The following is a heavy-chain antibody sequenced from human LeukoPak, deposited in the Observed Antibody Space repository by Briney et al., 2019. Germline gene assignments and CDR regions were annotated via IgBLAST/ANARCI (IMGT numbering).Heavy chain of an antibody. CDR2: ISSSAATT. Sequence: PGGSLRLSCVTSGFRFSDYCMMWIRQAPGKGPEWVAHISSSAATTLYADSVKGRFTVSRDNAKNSLYLEMTSLRAEDTAVYYCARDRGSTVTTVGYWGQGTLVTVSS. D-gene: IGHD4-17*01. V-gene: IGHV3-11*04. J-gene: IGHJ4*02. CDR1: GFRFSDYC. CDR3: ARDRGSTVTTVGY.